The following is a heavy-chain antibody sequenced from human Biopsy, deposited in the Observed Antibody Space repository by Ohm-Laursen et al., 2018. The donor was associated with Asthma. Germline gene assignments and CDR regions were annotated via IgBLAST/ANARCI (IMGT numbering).Heavy chain of an antibody. CDR2: VNTGNGDT. CDR1: GYNFISFA. Sequence: ASAKVSCKASGYNFISFAIHWVRQAPGQRLEWMGWVNTGNGDTKYSQKFRGRVTITRDTSASTAYMELRSLRSEDMATYYCARTYYDFLTGQVKDVFGVWGQGTMVTVSS. J-gene: IGHJ3*01. V-gene: IGHV1-3*04. D-gene: IGHD3-9*01. CDR3: ARTYYDFLTGQVKDVFGV.